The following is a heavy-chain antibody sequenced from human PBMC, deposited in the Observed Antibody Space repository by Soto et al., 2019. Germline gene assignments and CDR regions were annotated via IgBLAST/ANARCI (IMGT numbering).Heavy chain of an antibody. V-gene: IGHV4-34*01. J-gene: IGHJ4*02. CDR1: GQSFSGHS. Sequence: QVQLQQWGAGLVKPSETLSLSCAVYGQSFSGHSWAWIRQPPGKGLEWIGEINESGSTYYNPSLKSRVTISTDTSKNQFSLKLSSVSAADKAAYFCGRGSGIVALPGELEDVNYDYWGQGTLVNVSS. CDR3: GRGSGIVALPGELEDVNYDY. CDR2: INESGST. D-gene: IGHD1-1*01.